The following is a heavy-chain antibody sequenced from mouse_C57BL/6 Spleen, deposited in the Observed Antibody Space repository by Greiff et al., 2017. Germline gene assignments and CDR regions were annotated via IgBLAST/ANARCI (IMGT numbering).Heavy chain of an antibody. CDR2: ISSGSSTI. J-gene: IGHJ1*03. D-gene: IGHD1-1*01. CDR1: GFTFSDYG. V-gene: IGHV5-17*01. CDR3: ARQDSYNGSSYGYFDV. Sequence: EVQLVESGGGLVKPGGSLKLSCAASGFTFSDYGMHWVRQAPEKGLEWVAYISSGSSTIYYADTVKGRFTISRDNAKNTLFLQMTSLRSEDTAMYKCARQDSYNGSSYGYFDVGGTGTAVTVSS.